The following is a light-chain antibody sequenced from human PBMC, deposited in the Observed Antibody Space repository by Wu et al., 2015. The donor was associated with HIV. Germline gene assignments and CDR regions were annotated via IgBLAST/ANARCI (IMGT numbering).Light chain of an antibody. CDR2: GAS. Sequence: EIVLTQSPGTLSLSPGEGATLSCRASQSVNNNYLAWYQQNPGQSPRLVIFGASNRATGIPDRFSGSGSGTAFTLTISRLEPEDFAVYYCQHYGSSPITFGQGTRLEIK. V-gene: IGKV3-20*01. CDR3: QHYGSSPIT. CDR1: QSVNNNY. J-gene: IGKJ5*01.